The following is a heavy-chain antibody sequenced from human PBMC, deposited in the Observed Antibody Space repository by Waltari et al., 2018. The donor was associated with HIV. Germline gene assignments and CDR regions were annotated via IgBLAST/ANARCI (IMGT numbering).Heavy chain of an antibody. D-gene: IGHD3-10*01. V-gene: IGHV1-2*02. CDR1: GYTFTGYY. CDR2: INPNSGGT. Sequence: QVQLVQSGAEVKKPGASVKVSCKASGYTFTGYYMHWVRQAPGQGLEWMGWINPNSGGTNYAQKFQGRVTMTRDTSISTAYMELSRLRSDDTAVYYCARNKGYYDGSGSPGDYGMDVWGQGTTVTVSS. CDR3: ARNKGYYDGSGSPGDYGMDV. J-gene: IGHJ6*02.